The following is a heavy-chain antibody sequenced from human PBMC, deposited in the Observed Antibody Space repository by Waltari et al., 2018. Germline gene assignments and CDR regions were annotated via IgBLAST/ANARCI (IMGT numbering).Heavy chain of an antibody. CDR3: ARVGRIAAAGTAWLGAFDI. CDR1: GFTFSSYW. Sequence: EVQLVESGGGLVQPGGSLRLSCAASGFTFSSYWMHWVRQAPGKGLVWVSRINSDGSSTSYADSVKGRFTISRDNAKNTLYLQMNSLRAEDTAVYYCARVGRIAAAGTAWLGAFDIWGQGTMVTVSS. V-gene: IGHV3-74*01. CDR2: INSDGSST. D-gene: IGHD6-13*01. J-gene: IGHJ3*02.